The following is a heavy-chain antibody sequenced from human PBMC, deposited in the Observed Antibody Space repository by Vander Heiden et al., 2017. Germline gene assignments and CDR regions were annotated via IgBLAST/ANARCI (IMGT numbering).Heavy chain of an antibody. Sequence: QVQLVQSEAEVKMPGASATVACKASGYAFSGYDIHRVRQAPGQGLEWMGWINPNSGDTDYAQKFPGRVTMTRDTSISTAYMELSGLRSDDTAVFYCARELAGVLDYWGQGTLVTVSS. J-gene: IGHJ4*02. V-gene: IGHV1-2*02. CDR3: ARELAGVLDY. CDR2: INPNSGDT. D-gene: IGHD1-1*01. CDR1: GYAFSGYD.